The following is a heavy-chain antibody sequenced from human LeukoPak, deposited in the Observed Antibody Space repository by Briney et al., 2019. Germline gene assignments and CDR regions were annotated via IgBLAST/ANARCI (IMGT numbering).Heavy chain of an antibody. J-gene: IGHJ5*02. CDR2: INPNSGGT. Sequence: GASVKVSCKASGYTFTCYYMHWVRQAPGQGLEWMGWINPNSGGTNYAQKFQGRVTMTRDTSISTAYMELSRLRSDDTAVYYCAVAPGHIVVVTAWGQGTLVTVSS. D-gene: IGHD2-21*02. CDR3: AVAPGHIVVVTA. V-gene: IGHV1-2*02. CDR1: GYTFTCYY.